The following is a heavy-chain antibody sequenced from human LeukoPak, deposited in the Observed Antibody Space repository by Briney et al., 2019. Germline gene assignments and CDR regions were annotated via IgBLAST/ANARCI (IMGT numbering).Heavy chain of an antibody. CDR3: ARGGPYDYVWGSYRPDFDY. CDR1: GGTFSSYA. J-gene: IGHJ4*02. CDR2: IIPIFGTA. V-gene: IGHV1-69*13. Sequence: SVKVSCKASGGTFSSYAISWVRQAPGQGLEWMGGIIPIFGTANYAQKFRGRVTITADESTSTAYMELSSLRSEDTAVYYCARGGPYDYVWGSYRPDFDYWGQGTLVTVSS. D-gene: IGHD3-16*02.